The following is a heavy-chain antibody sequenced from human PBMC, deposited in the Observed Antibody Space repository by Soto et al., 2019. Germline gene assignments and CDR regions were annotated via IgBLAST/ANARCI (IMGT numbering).Heavy chain of an antibody. CDR3: ARFKSTYYYDSSGYYFDY. Sequence: QVQLQESGPGLVKPSETLSLTCTVSGGSISSYYWSWIRQPPGKGLEWIGYIYYSGSTNYNPSLTTPVTISVDTSKHQLSLKLSSVTAADTAVYYCARFKSTYYYDSSGYYFDYWGQGTLVTVSS. CDR2: IYYSGST. V-gene: IGHV4-59*01. CDR1: GGSISSYY. D-gene: IGHD3-22*01. J-gene: IGHJ4*02.